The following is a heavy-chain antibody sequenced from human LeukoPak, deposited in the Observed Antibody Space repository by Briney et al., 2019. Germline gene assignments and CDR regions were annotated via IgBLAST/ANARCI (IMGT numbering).Heavy chain of an antibody. Sequence: GASVKVSCKASGYTFTCYGISWVRQAPGQGLEWMGWISAYNGNTNYAQKLQGRVTMTTDTSTSTAYMELRSLRSDDTAVYYCARDGADYYGSGSYSDYYYGMDVWGQGTTVTVSS. CDR1: GYTFTCYG. CDR2: ISAYNGNT. J-gene: IGHJ6*02. D-gene: IGHD3-10*01. V-gene: IGHV1-18*01. CDR3: ARDGADYYGSGSYSDYYYGMDV.